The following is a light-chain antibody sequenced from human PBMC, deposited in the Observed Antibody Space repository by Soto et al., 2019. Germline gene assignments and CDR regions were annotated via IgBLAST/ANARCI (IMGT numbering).Light chain of an antibody. V-gene: IGKV3-15*01. Sequence: EIVMTQSPATLSVSPGGRATLSCRASQSVSNTLAWYQQKPGQAPRLLIYRASIRATGIPARFSGGGSGTEFTLTISSLQSEDFAVYYCQQYNNWPHTFGQGTKVDIK. CDR2: RAS. CDR1: QSVSNT. J-gene: IGKJ2*01. CDR3: QQYNNWPHT.